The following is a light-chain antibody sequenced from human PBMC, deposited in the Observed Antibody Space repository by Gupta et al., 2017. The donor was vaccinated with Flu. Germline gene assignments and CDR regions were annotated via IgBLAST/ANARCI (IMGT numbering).Light chain of an antibody. Sequence: DIQMTQSPSSLCASVGDRVTITCRGSQSINSYLNWYRKKPEEAPKLLIYAASSLQSRVPTMFSSSGSTTDFTITISRQQQEDFANYYYQQSYSTPNTFGQGTKVEIK. CDR3: QQSYSTPNT. CDR2: AAS. V-gene: IGKV1-39*01. CDR1: QSINSY. J-gene: IGKJ1*01.